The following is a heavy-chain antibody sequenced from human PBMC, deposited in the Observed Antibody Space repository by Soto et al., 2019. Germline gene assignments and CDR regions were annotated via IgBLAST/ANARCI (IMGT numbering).Heavy chain of an antibody. J-gene: IGHJ4*02. D-gene: IGHD6-6*01. V-gene: IGHV1-18*04. Sequence: GASVKVSCKASGYTFTSYGISWVRQAPGQGLEWMGWISAYNGNTNYAQKLQGRVTMTTDTSTSTACMELRSLRSDDTAVYHCARAGYSSSSHFDYWGQGTLVTVSS. CDR3: ARAGYSSSSHFDY. CDR2: ISAYNGNT. CDR1: GYTFTSYG.